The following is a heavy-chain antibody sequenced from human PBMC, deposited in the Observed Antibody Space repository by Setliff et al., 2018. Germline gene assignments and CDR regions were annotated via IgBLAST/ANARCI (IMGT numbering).Heavy chain of an antibody. CDR1: GASLNSGTYY. CDR3: ARGGTYRYFDY. Sequence: LSLTCTVSGASLNSGTYYWGWIRQPPGKGLEWIGYVYYSGLTNYDPSLKSRVTMSVDSSKNQFSLKLSSVTAADTAVYYCARGGTYRYFDYWGQGALVTVSS. CDR2: VYYSGLT. V-gene: IGHV4-61*01. J-gene: IGHJ4*02.